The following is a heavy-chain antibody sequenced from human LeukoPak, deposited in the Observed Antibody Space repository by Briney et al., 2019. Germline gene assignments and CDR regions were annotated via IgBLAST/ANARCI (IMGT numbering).Heavy chain of an antibody. Sequence: AASVKVFCKASGYTFTGYYMHWVRQAPGQGLEWMGWVNPNSGGTNYAQKFQGRVTMTRDTSISTAYMELSRLRSDDTAVYYCARAPAINAFDIWGQGTMVTVSS. CDR3: ARAPAINAFDI. V-gene: IGHV1-2*02. D-gene: IGHD5-12*01. CDR1: GYTFTGYY. CDR2: VNPNSGGT. J-gene: IGHJ3*02.